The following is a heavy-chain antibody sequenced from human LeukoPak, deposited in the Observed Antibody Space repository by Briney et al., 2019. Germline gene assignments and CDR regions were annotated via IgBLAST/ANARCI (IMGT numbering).Heavy chain of an antibody. CDR2: ISNFGDII. Sequence: GGSLRLSCAASGFTFSSYEMNWVRQAPGKGLEWISHISNFGDIIHYADSVEGRFTISRDNAKNSLYLQMDSLRAEDTAVYYCAKDATAVVGTVYMDVWGKGTTVTISS. CDR1: GFTFSSYE. D-gene: IGHD6-13*01. J-gene: IGHJ6*03. CDR3: AKDATAVVGTVYMDV. V-gene: IGHV3-48*03.